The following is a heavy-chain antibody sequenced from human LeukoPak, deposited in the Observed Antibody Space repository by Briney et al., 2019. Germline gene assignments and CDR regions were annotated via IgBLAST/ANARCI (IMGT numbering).Heavy chain of an antibody. CDR2: IYYSGST. Sequence: SETLSLTCTVSGGSISSYYWSWIRQPPGKGLEWIGYIYYSGSTNYNPSLKSRVTISVDTSKNQFSLKLSSVTAADTAVYYCARHETGCSSTSCYNVFVYWGQGTLVTASS. CDR1: GGSISSYY. CDR3: ARHETGCSSTSCYNVFVY. D-gene: IGHD2-2*02. J-gene: IGHJ4*02. V-gene: IGHV4-59*08.